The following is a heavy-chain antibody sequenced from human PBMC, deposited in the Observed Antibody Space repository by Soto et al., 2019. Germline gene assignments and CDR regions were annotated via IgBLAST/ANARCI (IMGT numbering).Heavy chain of an antibody. Sequence: SVKVSCKASGFTFTNSAVQWVRQARGQRLEWIGWIVVGSGNTNYAQKFQERVTITRDMSTSTAYMELSSLRSEDTAVYYCAKEEGLLWFGIGYWGQGTLVTVSS. J-gene: IGHJ4*02. CDR2: IVVGSGNT. D-gene: IGHD3-10*01. CDR3: AKEEGLLWFGIGY. V-gene: IGHV1-58*01. CDR1: GFTFTNSA.